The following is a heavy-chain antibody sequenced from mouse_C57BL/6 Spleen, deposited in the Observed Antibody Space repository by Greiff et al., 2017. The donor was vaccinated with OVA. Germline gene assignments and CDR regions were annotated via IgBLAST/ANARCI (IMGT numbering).Heavy chain of an antibody. D-gene: IGHD1-1*01. V-gene: IGHV1-54*01. J-gene: IGHJ2*01. Sequence: VQLQQSGAELVRPGTSVKVSCKASGYAFTNYLIEWVKQRPGQGLEWIGVINPGSGGTNYNEKFKGKATLTADKSSSTAYMQLSSLTSEDSAVYFCARAGRGSSSPYCFDYWGQGTTRTVSS. CDR1: GYAFTNYL. CDR2: INPGSGGT. CDR3: ARAGRGSSSPYCFDY.